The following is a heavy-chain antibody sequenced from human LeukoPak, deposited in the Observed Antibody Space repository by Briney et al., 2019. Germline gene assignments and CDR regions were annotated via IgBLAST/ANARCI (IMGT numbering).Heavy chain of an antibody. CDR2: IYTTVST. J-gene: IGHJ5*02. D-gene: IGHD3-10*01. V-gene: IGHV4-61*02. CDR3: ARRRPLLWFGELTPVGWFDP. CDR1: GASISSGDYY. Sequence: SETLSLTCTVSGASISSGDYYWSWIRQPAGKGLEWIGRIYTTVSTNYNPSLKSRVTISVDTSKNQFSLKLSSVTAADTAVYYCARRRPLLWFGELTPVGWFDPWGQGTLVTVSS.